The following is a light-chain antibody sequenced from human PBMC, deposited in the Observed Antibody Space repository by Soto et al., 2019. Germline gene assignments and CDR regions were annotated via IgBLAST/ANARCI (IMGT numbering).Light chain of an antibody. CDR3: HQYNSAPLT. J-gene: IGKJ4*01. Sequence: DIVMTQSPDSLAVSLGERATINCKSSQSVLYTSNNVNYLSWFQQKPGQTPRLLISCASTRESGVPDRLSGSGSGTAFTLTISSPQAEDVAVYYHHQYNSAPLTFGGGTKVEIK. CDR1: QSVLYTSNNVNY. CDR2: CAS. V-gene: IGKV4-1*01.